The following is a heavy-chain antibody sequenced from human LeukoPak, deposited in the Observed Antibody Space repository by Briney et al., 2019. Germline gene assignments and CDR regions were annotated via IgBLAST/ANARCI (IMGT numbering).Heavy chain of an antibody. CDR1: GFTYSIYD. D-gene: IGHD2-2*02. CDR2: ISGGGGST. V-gene: IGHV3-23*01. CDR3: AKGLNIYPY. Sequence: PGGSLRLSCAASGFTYSIYDMSWVRQAPGKGLEWVSAISGGGGSTYYADSVKGRFTISRDNSKNTLYLQMNSLRAEDTAVYYCAKGLNIYPYWGQGTLVTVSS. J-gene: IGHJ4*02.